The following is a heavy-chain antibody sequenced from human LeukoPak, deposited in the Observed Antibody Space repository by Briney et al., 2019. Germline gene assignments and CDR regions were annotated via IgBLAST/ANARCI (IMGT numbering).Heavy chain of an antibody. J-gene: IGHJ4*02. D-gene: IGHD2-21*01. CDR1: GGSMRTYY. V-gene: IGHV4-4*07. Sequence: PSETLSLTCTVSGGSMRTYYWSWIRQPAGKGLEWIGRIYTSGTTNYNPSLKSRVTMSVDTTKNQFSLKLSCVTAADTAVYYCAKAECGSDCYYFDYWGQGTLGTVSS. CDR2: IYTSGTT. CDR3: AKAECGSDCYYFDY.